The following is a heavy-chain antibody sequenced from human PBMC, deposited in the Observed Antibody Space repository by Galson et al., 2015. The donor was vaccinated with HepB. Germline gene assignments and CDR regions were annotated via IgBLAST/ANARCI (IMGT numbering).Heavy chain of an antibody. V-gene: IGHV1-18*01. J-gene: IGHJ5*02. CDR2: ISAYNGNT. CDR1: GYTFTSYG. Sequence: SVKVSCKASGYTFTSYGISWVRQAPGQGLEWMGWISAYNGNTNYAQKLQGRVTMTTDTSTSTAYMELRSLRSGDTAVYYCARDPRYSAYDILTGYYSVMTGDWFDPWGQGTLVTVSS. D-gene: IGHD3-9*01. CDR3: ARDPRYSAYDILTGYYSVMTGDWFDP.